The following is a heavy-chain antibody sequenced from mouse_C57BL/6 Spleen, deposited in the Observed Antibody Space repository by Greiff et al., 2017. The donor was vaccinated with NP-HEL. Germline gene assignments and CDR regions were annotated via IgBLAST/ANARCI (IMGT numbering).Heavy chain of an antibody. CDR1: GYTFTTYP. CDR2: FHPYNDDT. CDR3: ARGHHSHDGSYAMDY. D-gene: IGHD2-3*01. J-gene: IGHJ4*01. V-gene: IGHV1-47*01. Sequence: QVQLQQSGAELVKPGASVKMSCKASGYTFTTYPIEWMKQNHGKSLEWIGNFHPYNDDTKYNEQFKGKATLTVEQSSSTVYLELSRLTSDDSAVYYCARGHHSHDGSYAMDYWGQGTSVTVSS.